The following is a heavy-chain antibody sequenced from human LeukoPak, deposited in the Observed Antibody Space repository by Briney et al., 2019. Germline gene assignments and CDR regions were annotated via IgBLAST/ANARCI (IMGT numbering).Heavy chain of an antibody. CDR3: TGDNFDSSVKFDY. Sequence: GGSLRLSCTASGFTFSTHWMTWVRQPPGKGLEWVANIKEDGSVKYYVDSVKGRFTISRDNTKNALYLQMNSLRADDTAVYYCTGDNFDSSVKFDYWGQGTLVTVSS. CDR1: GFTFSTHW. CDR2: IKEDGSVK. D-gene: IGHD3-22*01. J-gene: IGHJ4*02. V-gene: IGHV3-7*03.